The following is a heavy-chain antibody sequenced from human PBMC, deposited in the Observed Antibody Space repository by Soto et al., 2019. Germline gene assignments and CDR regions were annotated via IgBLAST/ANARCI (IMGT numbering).Heavy chain of an antibody. CDR1: GYIFTNND. Sequence: SVKVSCKASGYIFTNNDVSWVRQATGQGLEWMGWMNPGSGDTGYAQKFQGRVTMTRDISIATAYMELSSLRSDDTAIYYCARMATFGSLNWFDPWGQGTLVTVSS. D-gene: IGHD3-16*01. V-gene: IGHV1-8*01. CDR2: MNPGSGDT. J-gene: IGHJ5*02. CDR3: ARMATFGSLNWFDP.